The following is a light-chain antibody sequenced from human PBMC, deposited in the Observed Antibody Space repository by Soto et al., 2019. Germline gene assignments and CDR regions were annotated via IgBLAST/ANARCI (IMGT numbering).Light chain of an antibody. CDR1: SSDVGAYNS. V-gene: IGLV2-14*03. J-gene: IGLJ1*01. CDR2: EVS. CDR3: SSYTSSSTYL. Sequence: QSALTQPASVSGSPGQSITISCTGTSSDVGAYNSVSWYQQHPDKAPKLMIYEVSYRPSGVSNRFSGSKSDNTASLTISGLHTEAEADYYCSSYTSSSTYLFGTGTKLTVL.